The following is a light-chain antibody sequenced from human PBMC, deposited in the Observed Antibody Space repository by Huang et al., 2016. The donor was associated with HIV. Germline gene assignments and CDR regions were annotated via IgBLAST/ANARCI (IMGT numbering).Light chain of an antibody. CDR3: QQYNSYSAT. V-gene: IGKV1-5*03. CDR1: QSIRSW. Sequence: DIQMTQSPSTLYASVGDRVTITCRASQSIRSWLAWYQQRPGKAPRLLIYKASSGESGVPARFSGSGSGKEFKLTISSRQADDCATYYCQQYNSYSATFGQGTKVEIK. CDR2: KAS. J-gene: IGKJ1*01.